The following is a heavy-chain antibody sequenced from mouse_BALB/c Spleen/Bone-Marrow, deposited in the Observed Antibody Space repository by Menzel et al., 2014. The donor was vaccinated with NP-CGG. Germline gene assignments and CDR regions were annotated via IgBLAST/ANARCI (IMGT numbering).Heavy chain of an antibody. D-gene: IGHD2-14*01. Sequence: VQLVESGPGLAASSQSLSITCTVSGFSLTSYGVHWVRQPPGKGLEWLGVIWAGGSTNYNSALMSRLSISKDNSKSQVFLKMNSLQTDDTAMYYCARVIRYESYFDYWGQGTTLTVSS. V-gene: IGHV2-9*02. CDR2: IWAGGST. J-gene: IGHJ2*01. CDR1: GFSLTSYG. CDR3: ARVIRYESYFDY.